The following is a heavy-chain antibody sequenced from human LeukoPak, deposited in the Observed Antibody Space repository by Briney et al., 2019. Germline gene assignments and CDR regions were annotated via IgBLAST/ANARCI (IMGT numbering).Heavy chain of an antibody. D-gene: IGHD2-15*01. CDR2: IIPIFGTA. V-gene: IGHV1-69*05. CDR1: GGSFSSEA. Sequence: ASVKVSCKAFGGSFSSEAISWVRQAPGQGLEWMGGIIPIFGTANYAPKFQGRVTITTDESTSTAYMEVSSLRSEDTAVYYCGRKAGDCGGGSCYSIDYWGQGTLVTVSS. J-gene: IGHJ4*02. CDR3: GRKAGDCGGGSCYSIDY.